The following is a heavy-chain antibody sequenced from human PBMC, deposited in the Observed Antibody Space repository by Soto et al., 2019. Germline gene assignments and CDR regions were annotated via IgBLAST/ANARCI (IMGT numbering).Heavy chain of an antibody. D-gene: IGHD5-18*01. CDR3: ARAYTYDFDY. Sequence: QITLKVSGPTLVKPTQTLTLTCTFSGFSFGVSGVGVGWIRQPPGKALEWLALVFWHDDKRYNPSLRSRLTITKDAPKNQVVLTMTNMDPLDTATYFCARAYTYDFDYWGQGTLVSVSS. CDR2: VFWHDDK. J-gene: IGHJ4*02. CDR1: GFSFGVSGVG. V-gene: IGHV2-5*01.